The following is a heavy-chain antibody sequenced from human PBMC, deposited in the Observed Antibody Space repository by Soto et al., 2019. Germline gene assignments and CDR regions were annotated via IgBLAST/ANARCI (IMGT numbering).Heavy chain of an antibody. J-gene: IGHJ4*02. V-gene: IGHV3-7*01. D-gene: IGHD3-22*01. CDR2: IKRDGSEK. CDR1: GFTFSTYS. Sequence: GGSLRLSCAASGFTFSTYSMSWVRQAPGKGLEWVASIKRDGSEKYYVDSVKGRFAISRDNAKNSPYLQMNSLRAEDTAVYYCARDLGGSYIADFDYWGQGSLVTAPQ. CDR3: ARDLGGSYIADFDY.